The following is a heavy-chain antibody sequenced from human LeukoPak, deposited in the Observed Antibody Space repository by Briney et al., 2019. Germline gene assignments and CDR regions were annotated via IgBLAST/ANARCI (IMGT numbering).Heavy chain of an antibody. V-gene: IGHV3-30-3*01. J-gene: IGHJ1*01. CDR2: ISYDGSNK. D-gene: IGHD2-2*01. CDR3: STGAYCSSTSCHEYFQH. Sequence: GGSLRLSCAASGFTFSSYAMHLVRQAPGKGLEWVAVISYDGSNKYYADSVKGRFTISRDNSKNTLYLQMNSLRAEDTAVYYCSTGAYCSSTSCHEYFQHWGQGTLVTVSS. CDR1: GFTFSSYA.